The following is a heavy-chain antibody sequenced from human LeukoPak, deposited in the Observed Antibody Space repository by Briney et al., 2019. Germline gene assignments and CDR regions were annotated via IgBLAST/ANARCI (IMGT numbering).Heavy chain of an antibody. CDR3: ARTDSRWYVDY. J-gene: IGHJ4*02. CDR2: IYHSGST. Sequence: SETLSLTXTVSGYSISSGYYWGWIRQPPGKGLEWIGSIYHSGSTYYNPSLKSRVTISVGTSKNQFSLKLSSVTAADTAVYYCARTDSRWYVDYWGQGTLVTVSS. V-gene: IGHV4-38-2*02. D-gene: IGHD4-23*01. CDR1: GYSISSGYY.